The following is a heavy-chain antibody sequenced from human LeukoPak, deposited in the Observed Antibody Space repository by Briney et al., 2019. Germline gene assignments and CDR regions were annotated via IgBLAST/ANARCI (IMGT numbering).Heavy chain of an antibody. J-gene: IGHJ5*02. V-gene: IGHV3-49*04. CDR1: GFTFGDFA. CDR2: IRTTGYGGTT. Sequence: GGSLRLSCTGVGFTFGDFAVSWVRQTAGKRLEWVAFIRTTGYGGTTEYAASVKGRFSISRDDSKSTVYLQMYSLKTEDTGIYYCTRDYSSGYYIGWFDPWGRGTQVIVSS. D-gene: IGHD3-22*01. CDR3: TRDYSSGYYIGWFDP.